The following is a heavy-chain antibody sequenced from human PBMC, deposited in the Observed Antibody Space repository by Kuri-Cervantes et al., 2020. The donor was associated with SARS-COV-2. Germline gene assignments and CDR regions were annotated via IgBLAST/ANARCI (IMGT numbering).Heavy chain of an antibody. Sequence: LRLSCAISGDSDSSNTAAWNWIRQSPSRGLEWLGRTYYRSKWYNDYAVSVKSRITINPDTSKNQFSLHLNSVTPEDTAVYYCARVHPGPEFYYGMDVWGQGTTVTVSS. V-gene: IGHV6-1*01. CDR2: TYYRSKWYN. CDR1: GDSDSSNTAA. CDR3: ARVHPGPEFYYGMDV. D-gene: IGHD3-10*01. J-gene: IGHJ6*02.